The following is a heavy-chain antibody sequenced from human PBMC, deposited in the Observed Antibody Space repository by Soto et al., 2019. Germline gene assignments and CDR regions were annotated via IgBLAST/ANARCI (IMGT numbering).Heavy chain of an antibody. J-gene: IGHJ4*02. Sequence: GGSLRLSCAASGFTFSSYVMHWVRQAPGKGLEWVAVISYDGSNKYYADSVKGRFTISRDNSKNTLYLQMNSLRAEDTAVYYCAKDPYYYGSGSYYGGHYFDYRGQGTLVTVSS. CDR1: GFTFSSYV. V-gene: IGHV3-30*18. D-gene: IGHD3-10*01. CDR2: ISYDGSNK. CDR3: AKDPYYYGSGSYYGGHYFDY.